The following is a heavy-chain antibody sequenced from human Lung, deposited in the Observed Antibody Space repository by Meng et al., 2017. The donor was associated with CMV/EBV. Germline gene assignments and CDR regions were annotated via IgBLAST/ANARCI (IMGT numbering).Heavy chain of an antibody. CDR2: IIPVFAIA. J-gene: IGHJ6*02. D-gene: IGHD2-2*02. Sequence: AVTVSRKASGGTFSRYAFSWVRQAPGRGLEWMGGIIPVFAIANYVQKFQGRITITTDESTRTAYMELSSLRSEDTAVYYCARDRAGDCSSTSCYNYYYDDGMDFWGQGXTVTVSS. V-gene: IGHV1-69*05. CDR3: ARDRAGDCSSTSCYNYYYDDGMDF. CDR1: GGTFSRYA.